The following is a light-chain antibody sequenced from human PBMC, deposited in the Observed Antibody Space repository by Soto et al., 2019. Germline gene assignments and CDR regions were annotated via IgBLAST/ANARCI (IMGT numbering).Light chain of an antibody. Sequence: QSVLTQPPSASGTPGQRVTISCSGSSVNVGGNTVNWYQQVTGTAPKLLINSNNQRPSGVPDRFSGSKSGTSASLAISGLQSEDEADYYCAAWDDSLNGVVFGGGTQLTVL. J-gene: IGLJ2*01. V-gene: IGLV1-44*01. CDR2: SNN. CDR3: AAWDDSLNGVV. CDR1: SVNVGGNT.